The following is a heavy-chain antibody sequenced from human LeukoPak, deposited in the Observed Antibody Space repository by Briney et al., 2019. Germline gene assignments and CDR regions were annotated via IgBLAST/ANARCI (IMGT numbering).Heavy chain of an antibody. CDR3: ARDLRGRPKTSSSGY. V-gene: IGHV1-18*01. CDR2: ISAYNGNT. D-gene: IGHD6-13*01. J-gene: IGHJ4*02. CDR1: GYTFTSYG. Sequence: PMASVKVSCKASGYTFTSYGISWVRQAPGQGLEWMGWISAYNGNTNYAQKLQGRVTMTTDTSTSTAYMELRSLRSDDTAVYYCARDLRGRPKTSSSGYWGQGTLATVSS.